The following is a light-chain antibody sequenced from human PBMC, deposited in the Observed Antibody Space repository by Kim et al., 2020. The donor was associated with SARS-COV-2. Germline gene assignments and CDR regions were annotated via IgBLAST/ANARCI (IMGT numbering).Light chain of an antibody. CDR2: QDS. V-gene: IGLV3-1*01. CDR3: QAWDSSLFV. J-gene: IGLJ1*01. CDR1: KLGDKY. Sequence: VSRGQTDSITCSGDKLGDKYACWYQQKPGQSPVLVIYQDSKRPSGIPERFSGSYSGNTAPLTISGTQAMDEADYYCQAWDSSLFVFGTGTKVTVL.